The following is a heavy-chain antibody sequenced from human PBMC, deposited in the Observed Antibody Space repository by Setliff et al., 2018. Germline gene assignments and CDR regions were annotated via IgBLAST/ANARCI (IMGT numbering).Heavy chain of an antibody. Sequence: PGGSLRLSCAASGFTFSSYAMHWVRQAPGKGLEWVAVISYDGSNKYYADSVKGRFTISRDNSKNTLYLQMNSLRAEDTAVYYCARDPSPLGATTRFDYWGQGTLVT. V-gene: IGHV3-30-3*01. CDR1: GFTFSSYA. D-gene: IGHD1-26*01. CDR3: ARDPSPLGATTRFDY. CDR2: ISYDGSNK. J-gene: IGHJ4*02.